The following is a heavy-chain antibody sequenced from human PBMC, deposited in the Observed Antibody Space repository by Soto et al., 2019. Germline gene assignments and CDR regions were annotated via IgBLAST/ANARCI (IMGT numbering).Heavy chain of an antibody. CDR3: ASSSSPIFGVVTRLDY. CDR1: GYTFTSYG. Sequence: ASVKVSGKASGYTFTSYGISWVRQAPGQGLEWMGWISAYNGNTNYAQKLQGRVTMTTDTSTSTAYMELRSLRSDDTAVYYCASSSSPIFGVVTRLDYRGKGTLVPVSS. CDR2: ISAYNGNT. V-gene: IGHV1-18*01. D-gene: IGHD3-3*01. J-gene: IGHJ4*02.